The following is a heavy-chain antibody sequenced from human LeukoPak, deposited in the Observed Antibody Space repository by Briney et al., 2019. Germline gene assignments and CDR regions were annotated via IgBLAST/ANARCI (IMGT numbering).Heavy chain of an antibody. CDR3: ARTTYSYGYFAY. Sequence: GESLKISCKGSGYIFTTSLIGWVRQMPGKGLEWMGAIYPGDSDTRYSPSFQGQVTISADTSISTAHLQWSSLKASDTAMYYCARTTYSYGYFAYWGQGTLVTVSS. J-gene: IGHJ4*02. CDR2: IYPGDSDT. D-gene: IGHD5-18*01. CDR1: GYIFTTSL. V-gene: IGHV5-51*01.